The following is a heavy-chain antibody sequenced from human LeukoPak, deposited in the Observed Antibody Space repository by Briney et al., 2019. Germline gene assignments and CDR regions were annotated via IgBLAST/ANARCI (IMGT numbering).Heavy chain of an antibody. D-gene: IGHD2-15*01. J-gene: IGHJ6*02. Sequence: GGSLRLSCAASGFTFSSYSMNWVRQAPGRGLEWVSSISSSSSYIYYADSVKGRFTISRDNAKNSLYLQMNSLRAEDTAVYYCASWDDGGSRGGMDVWGQGTTVTVSS. CDR2: ISSSSSYI. CDR1: GFTFSSYS. CDR3: ASWDDGGSRGGMDV. V-gene: IGHV3-21*01.